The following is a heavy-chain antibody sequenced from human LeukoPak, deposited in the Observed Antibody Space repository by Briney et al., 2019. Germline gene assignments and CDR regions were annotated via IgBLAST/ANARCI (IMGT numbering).Heavy chain of an antibody. V-gene: IGHV4-59*02. D-gene: IGHD4-11*01. J-gene: IGHJ6*02. CDR3: ARDGSNWSNDYYHGVDV. CDR2: VYYSGSA. Sequence: PSESLSLTCTVSGDSVTTYYWSWIRQPPGKGLEWLGYVYYSGSATYNPSLKSRVTISVDTSKNQFSLRLSSVTAADTAVYYCARDGSNWSNDYYHGVDVWGQGTTVTVSS. CDR1: GDSVTTYY.